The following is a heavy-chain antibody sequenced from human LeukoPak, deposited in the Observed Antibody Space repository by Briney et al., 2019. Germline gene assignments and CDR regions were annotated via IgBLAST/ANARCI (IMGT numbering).Heavy chain of an antibody. D-gene: IGHD5-18*01. CDR3: ARGVYSYGYYYYYMDV. V-gene: IGHV4-34*01. J-gene: IGHJ6*03. Sequence: SETLSLTCAVYGGSFSGYYWSWIRQPPGKGLEWIGEINHSGSTNYNPSLKSRVTISVDTSKNQFSLKLSSVTAADTAVYYCARGVYSYGYYYYYMDVWGEGTTVTVSS. CDR2: INHSGST. CDR1: GGSFSGYY.